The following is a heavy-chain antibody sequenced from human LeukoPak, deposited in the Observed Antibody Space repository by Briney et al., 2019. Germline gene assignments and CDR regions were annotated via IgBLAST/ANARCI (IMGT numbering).Heavy chain of an antibody. J-gene: IGHJ4*02. CDR2: RYYSGST. CDR1: GGSISSSSYY. CDR3: ARTAMVNTPFDY. Sequence: SETLSLTCTVSGGSISSSSYYWGWIRQPPGKGLEWIGSRYYSGSTYYNPSLKSRVTISVDTSRNQFSLKLSSVTAADTAVYYCARTAMVNTPFDYWGQGTLVTVSS. V-gene: IGHV4-39*07. D-gene: IGHD5-18*01.